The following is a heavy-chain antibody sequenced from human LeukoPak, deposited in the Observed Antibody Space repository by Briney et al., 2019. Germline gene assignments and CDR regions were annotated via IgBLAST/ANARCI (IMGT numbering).Heavy chain of an antibody. D-gene: IGHD3-10*01. Sequence: GGSLRLSCSASGLTVTNAWMNWVRQAPGEGLDWVGRIASKTDGGATDYAAPVKGRFTISRDDSKNTLNLQMNSLKTEDTAVYYCTTGIRGDWGQGTLVTVSS. CDR1: GLTVTNAW. CDR3: TTGIRGD. J-gene: IGHJ4*02. V-gene: IGHV3-15*07. CDR2: IASKTDGGAT.